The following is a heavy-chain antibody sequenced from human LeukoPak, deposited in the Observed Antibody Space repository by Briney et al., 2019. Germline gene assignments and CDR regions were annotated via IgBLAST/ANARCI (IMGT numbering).Heavy chain of an antibody. CDR3: ARDLLFWGSGTPFDY. Sequence: PSETLSLTCAVSGDSISSSNWWGWVRQPPGKGLEWIGEIYHSGSTNYNPSLKSRVTISVDRSKNQFSLKLSSVTAADTAVYYCARDLLFWGSGTPFDYWGQGTLVTVSS. J-gene: IGHJ4*02. CDR1: GDSISSSNW. D-gene: IGHD3-10*01. CDR2: IYHSGST. V-gene: IGHV4-4*02.